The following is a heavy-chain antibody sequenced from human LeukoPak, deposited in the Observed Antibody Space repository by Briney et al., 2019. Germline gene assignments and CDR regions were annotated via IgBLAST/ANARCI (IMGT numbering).Heavy chain of an antibody. J-gene: IGHJ6*03. CDR2: INHSGST. V-gene: IGHV4-34*01. Sequence: SETLSLTCAVYGGSFSGYYWSWIRQPPGKGLEWIGEINHSGSTNYNLSLKSRVTISVDTSKNQFSLKLSSVTAADTAVYYCARHNYYYYYMDVWGKGTAVTISS. CDR1: GGSFSGYY. CDR3: ARHNYYYYYMDV.